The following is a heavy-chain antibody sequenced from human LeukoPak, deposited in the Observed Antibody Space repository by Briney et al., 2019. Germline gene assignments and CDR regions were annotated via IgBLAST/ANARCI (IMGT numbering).Heavy chain of an antibody. J-gene: IGHJ4*02. D-gene: IGHD4-17*01. V-gene: IGHV1-2*02. CDR2: INPNSGGT. CDR3: GRDNGDYVLDH. CDR1: GYTFTGYY. Sequence: ASVKVSCKASGYTFTGYYMHWVRQAPGQGLEWMGWINPNSGGTKYAQKFQGRVTMTRDTSISTAYMEVSRLRSEDTAVYYCGRDNGDYVLDHWGQGTLVTVSS.